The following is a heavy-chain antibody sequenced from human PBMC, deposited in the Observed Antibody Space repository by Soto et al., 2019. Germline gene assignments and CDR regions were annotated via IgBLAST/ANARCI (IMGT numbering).Heavy chain of an antibody. CDR3: ARGIVEVPAAIWYYFDY. D-gene: IGHD2-2*02. Sequence: PSETLSLTCAVSGGSISSGGYYWSWIRQHPGKGLEWIGYIYYSGSTYYNPSLKSRVTISVDTSKNQFSLKLSSVTAADTAVYYCARGIVEVPAAIWYYFDYWGQGTLVTVSS. V-gene: IGHV4-31*11. CDR2: IYYSGST. J-gene: IGHJ4*02. CDR1: GGSISSGGYY.